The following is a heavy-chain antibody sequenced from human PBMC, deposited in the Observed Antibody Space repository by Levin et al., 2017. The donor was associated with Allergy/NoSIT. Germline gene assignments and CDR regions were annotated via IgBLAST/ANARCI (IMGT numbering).Heavy chain of an antibody. J-gene: IGHJ4*02. Sequence: GGSLRLSCGTSGFTFSNYWMNWIRQAPGKGLEWVANIGQDGNEKYYVDSVKGRFTISRDNARNSLYLQMNSLRAEDTAVYYCVRDPHRGGDYDYWGQGTLVTVSS. CDR1: GFTFSNYW. V-gene: IGHV3-7*04. D-gene: IGHD4-17*01. CDR3: VRDPHRGGDYDY. CDR2: IGQDGNEK.